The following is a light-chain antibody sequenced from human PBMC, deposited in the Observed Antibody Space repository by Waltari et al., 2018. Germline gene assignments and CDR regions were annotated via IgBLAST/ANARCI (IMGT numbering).Light chain of an antibody. Sequence: DIVMTQSPDSLAVSLGERATINCKSSQSVLYSSNKKNHLAWYQQKPGQPPKLLIYSASTRESGVPGRGGGSGSETDFTLTTSSLQAEDVAVYYCQQYYSTPGWTFGQGTKVEIK. J-gene: IGKJ1*01. CDR3: QQYYSTPGWT. CDR1: QSVLYSSNKKNH. V-gene: IGKV4-1*01. CDR2: SAS.